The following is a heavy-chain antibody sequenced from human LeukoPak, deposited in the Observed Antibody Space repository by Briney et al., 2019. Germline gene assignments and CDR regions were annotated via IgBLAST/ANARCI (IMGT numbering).Heavy chain of an antibody. Sequence: ASVKVSCKASGYTVTSYGISWVRQAPGQGLEWVGWISAYNGNTNYAQKLQGRVTMTTDTSTSTAYMELRSLRSDDTAVYYCARATPAGYYYGMDVWGQGTTVTVSS. CDR3: ARATPAGYYYGMDV. J-gene: IGHJ6*02. CDR1: GYTVTSYG. V-gene: IGHV1-18*01. CDR2: ISAYNGNT.